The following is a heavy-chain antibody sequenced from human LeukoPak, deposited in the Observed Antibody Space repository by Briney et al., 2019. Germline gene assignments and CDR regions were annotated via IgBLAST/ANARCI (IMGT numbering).Heavy chain of an antibody. V-gene: IGHV3-74*01. Sequence: PGGSLRLSCAASGFTFSSYWMHWVRHAPGKGLVWVSRINTDGSSTSYAESVKGRFTISRDNAKNRLYLQMNSLRAEDTAVYYCARESGIAAALDLWGQGTLVTVSS. D-gene: IGHD6-13*01. CDR1: GFTFSSYW. J-gene: IGHJ5*02. CDR2: INTDGSST. CDR3: ARESGIAAALDL.